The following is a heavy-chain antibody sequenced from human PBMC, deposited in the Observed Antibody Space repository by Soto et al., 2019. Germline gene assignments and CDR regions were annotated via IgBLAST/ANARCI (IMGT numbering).Heavy chain of an antibody. Sequence: GGSLRLSCVASGFTFSYYTMSWVRQAPGKGLEWVSGISNSGDTIYYADSVKGRFTISRDNFKNTLYLQMNSLRADDTAVYYCAKEVITAPYYYYGMDVWGQGTTVTVSS. V-gene: IGHV3-23*01. D-gene: IGHD1-20*01. CDR3: AKEVITAPYYYYGMDV. J-gene: IGHJ6*02. CDR2: ISNSGDTI. CDR1: GFTFSYYT.